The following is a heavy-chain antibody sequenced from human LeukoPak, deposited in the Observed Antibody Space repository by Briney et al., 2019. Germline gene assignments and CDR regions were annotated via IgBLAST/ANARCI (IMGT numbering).Heavy chain of an antibody. CDR3: ASLTQGYDFWSGYYKTAPVDY. Sequence: SVKVSCKASGGTFSSYAISWVRQAPGQGLEWMGGINPNFGTANYAQKFQGRVTITADESTSTAYMELSSLRSEDTAVYYCASLTQGYDFWSGYYKTAPVDYWGQGTLVTVSS. D-gene: IGHD3-3*01. J-gene: IGHJ4*02. CDR1: GGTFSSYA. CDR2: INPNFGTA. V-gene: IGHV1-69*13.